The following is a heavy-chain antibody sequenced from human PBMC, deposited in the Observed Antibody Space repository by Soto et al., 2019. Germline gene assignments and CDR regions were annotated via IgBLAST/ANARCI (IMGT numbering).Heavy chain of an antibody. J-gene: IGHJ6*02. CDR1: GDSVSSNSAA. CDR2: TYYRSKWYN. Sequence: PSQTLSLTCVISGDSVSSNSAAWNWIRQSPSRGLEWLGRTYYRSKWYNDYAVSVKSRITINPDTSKNQFSLQLNSVTPEDTAVYYCARALHSSSSLYYYYGMDVWGQGTTVTVYS. V-gene: IGHV6-1*01. D-gene: IGHD6-6*01. CDR3: ARALHSSSSLYYYYGMDV.